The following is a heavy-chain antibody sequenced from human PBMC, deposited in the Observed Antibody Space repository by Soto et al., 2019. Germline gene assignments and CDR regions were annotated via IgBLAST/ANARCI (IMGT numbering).Heavy chain of an antibody. CDR2: ISSSGSTI. V-gene: IGHV3-48*03. CDR1: GFTFSSYE. Sequence: EVQLVESGGGLVQPGGSLRLSCAASGFTFSSYEMNWVRQAPGKGLEWVSYISSSGSTIYYADSVKGRFTISRDNAKNSLYLQMNSLRAEDTAVYYCARWAHLRGYYYLLHSAFDIWGQGTMVTVSS. D-gene: IGHD3-22*01. CDR3: ARWAHLRGYYYLLHSAFDI. J-gene: IGHJ3*02.